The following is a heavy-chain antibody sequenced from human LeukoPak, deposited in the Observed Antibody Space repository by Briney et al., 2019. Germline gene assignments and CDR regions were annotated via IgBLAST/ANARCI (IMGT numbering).Heavy chain of an antibody. J-gene: IGHJ4*02. Sequence: PGGSLRLSCAASGFTFSSYGMYWVRQAPGKGLEWVAVIWYDGSNKYYADSVKGRFTISRDNSKNTLYLQMNSLRAEDTAVYYCVRELEGGLGDYWGQGTLVTVS. CDR3: VRELEGGLGDY. CDR2: IWYDGSNK. D-gene: IGHD2-15*01. CDR1: GFTFSSYG. V-gene: IGHV3-33*07.